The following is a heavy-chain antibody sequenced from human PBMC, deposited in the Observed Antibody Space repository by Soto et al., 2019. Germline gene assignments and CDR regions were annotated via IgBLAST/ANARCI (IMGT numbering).Heavy chain of an antibody. CDR2: IKSKVNGGTT. V-gene: IGHV3-15*07. CDR1: GFTFKDAC. Sequence: PGGSLSLSCAASGFTFKDACINWVRQAPGKGLEWVGRIKSKVNGGTTDFAASVKGRFAISRDDSTHMVYLQMTSLKTEDTAIYYCTTDSYMTTIVVRFDQWGHGALVTVSS. CDR3: TTDSYMTTIVVRFDQ. J-gene: IGHJ4*01. D-gene: IGHD3-22*01.